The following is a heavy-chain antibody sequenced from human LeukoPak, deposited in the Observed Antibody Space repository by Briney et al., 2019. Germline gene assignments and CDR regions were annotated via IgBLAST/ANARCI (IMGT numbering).Heavy chain of an antibody. Sequence: ASVKVSCKASGGTFSSYAISWVRRATGQGLEWMGWMNPSSGNTGYAQKFQGRVTMTWSTSMTTAYMELSSLRSEDTAMYYCTRAWSGGSDAFDIWGQGTMVTVSS. CDR3: TRAWSGGSDAFDI. CDR1: GGTFSSYA. J-gene: IGHJ3*02. V-gene: IGHV1-8*02. CDR2: MNPSSGNT. D-gene: IGHD3-3*01.